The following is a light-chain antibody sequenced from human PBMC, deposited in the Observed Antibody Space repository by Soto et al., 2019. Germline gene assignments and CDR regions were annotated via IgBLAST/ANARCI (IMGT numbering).Light chain of an antibody. CDR2: AAS. CDR1: QSVRDY. Sequence: IQLPQTPASLSASVGDRVTITCRASQSVRDYLNWYQHKPGMAPQLLIYAASNLHSGVPSRFSGSGSGTDFTLTITSLQPEDFATYYCQQTFGIFPWTFGQGTKVDIK. J-gene: IGKJ1*01. V-gene: IGKV1-39*01. CDR3: QQTFGIFPWT.